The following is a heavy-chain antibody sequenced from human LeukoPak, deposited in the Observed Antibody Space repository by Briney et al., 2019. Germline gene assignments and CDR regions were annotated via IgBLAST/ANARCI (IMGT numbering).Heavy chain of an antibody. CDR3: ASPSAAGIPLDY. J-gene: IGHJ4*02. Sequence: GGSLRLSCAASGFTVSSNYMSWVRQAPGKGLEWVSVIYSGGSTYYADSVKGRFTISRDNSKNTLYLQMNSLRAEDTAVYYCASPSAAGIPLDYWGQGTLVTVSS. D-gene: IGHD6-13*01. CDR1: GFTVSSNY. V-gene: IGHV3-53*01. CDR2: IYSGGST.